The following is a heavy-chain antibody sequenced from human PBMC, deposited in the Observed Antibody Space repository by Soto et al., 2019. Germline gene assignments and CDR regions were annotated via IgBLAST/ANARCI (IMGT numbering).Heavy chain of an antibody. CDR3: ARNWNYVLGFYGMDV. CDR2: INAGNGNT. CDR1: GYTFTTYA. D-gene: IGHD1-7*01. V-gene: IGHV1-3*01. Sequence: ASVKVSCKASGYTFTTYAMHWVRQAPGQRLEWMGWINAGNGNTKYSQKFQGRVTITRDTSASTAYMELSSLRSEDTAVYYCARNWNYVLGFYGMDVWGQGTTVTVSS. J-gene: IGHJ6*02.